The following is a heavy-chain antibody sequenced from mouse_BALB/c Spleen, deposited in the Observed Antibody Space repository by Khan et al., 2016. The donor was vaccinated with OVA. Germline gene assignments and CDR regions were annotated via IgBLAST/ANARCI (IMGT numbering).Heavy chain of an antibody. CDR2: VSSGGHYT. V-gene: IGHV5-6*01. CDR1: GFTFSTYG. D-gene: IGHD1-1*01. J-gene: IGHJ3*01. CDR3: ARLAYYYDSGGFAY. Sequence: EVELVESGGDLVKPGGSLKLSCAASGFTFSTYGMSWVRQTPDKRLEWVATVSSGGHYTYYPATVQGRFTISRDNAKNTLYLQMSSLKSEDTAMFYCARLAYYYDSGGFAYGGQGTLVTVSA.